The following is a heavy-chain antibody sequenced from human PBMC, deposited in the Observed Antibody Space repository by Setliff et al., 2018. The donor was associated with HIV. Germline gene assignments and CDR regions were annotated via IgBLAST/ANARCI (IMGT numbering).Heavy chain of an antibody. D-gene: IGHD2-15*01. CDR3: AREKGGFRAFDI. CDR2: ISAYNGNT. J-gene: IGHJ3*02. V-gene: IGHV1-18*01. Sequence: ASVKVSCKASGGTFSSYGISWVRQAPGQGLEWMGWISAYNGNTNYAQKLQGRVAMTTDTSTSTAYMELRSLRSDDTAVYYCAREKGGFRAFDIWGQGTMVTVSS. CDR1: GGTFSSYG.